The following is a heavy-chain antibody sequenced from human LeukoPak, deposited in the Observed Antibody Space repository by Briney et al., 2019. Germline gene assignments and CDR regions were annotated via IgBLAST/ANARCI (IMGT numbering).Heavy chain of an antibody. CDR3: ARETAGGNYYFDY. J-gene: IGHJ4*02. V-gene: IGHV3-30-3*01. D-gene: IGHD6-13*01. CDR1: GFTFSNYA. CDR2: ISHDGSNK. Sequence: GRSLRLSCAASGFTFSNYAMHWVRQAPGKGLEWVAVISHDGSNKYHADSVEGRFTISRDNSKNTLYLQMNSLRPEDTAIYYCARETAGGNYYFDYWGQGTLVTVSS.